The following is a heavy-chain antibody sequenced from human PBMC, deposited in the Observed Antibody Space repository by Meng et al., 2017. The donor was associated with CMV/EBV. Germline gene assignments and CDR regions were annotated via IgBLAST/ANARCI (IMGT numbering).Heavy chain of an antibody. J-gene: IGHJ4*02. D-gene: IGHD3-3*01. CDR3: ARVGYDFWSGYCSYYFDY. CDR1: GGSISSYY. V-gene: IGHV4-59*01. CDR2: IYYSGST. Sequence: SETLSLTCTVSGGSISSYYWSWIRQPPGKGLEWVGYIYYSGSTNYNPSLKSRVTISVDTSKNQFSLKLSSVTAADTAVYYCARVGYDFWSGYCSYYFDYWGQGTLVTVSS.